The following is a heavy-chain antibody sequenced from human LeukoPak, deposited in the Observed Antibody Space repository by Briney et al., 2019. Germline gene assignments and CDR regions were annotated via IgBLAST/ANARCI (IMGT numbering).Heavy chain of an antibody. CDR2: IGTAGDT. CDR1: GFTFSSYD. V-gene: IGHV3-13*01. Sequence: GGSLRLSCAASGFTFSSYDVHWVRQATGKGLEWVSVIGTAGDTYYSGSVKGRFTISRENAKNSLYLQMNSLRAGDTAVYYCVRGGSGWYPDYWGQGTLVTVSS. CDR3: VRGGSGWYPDY. D-gene: IGHD6-19*01. J-gene: IGHJ4*02.